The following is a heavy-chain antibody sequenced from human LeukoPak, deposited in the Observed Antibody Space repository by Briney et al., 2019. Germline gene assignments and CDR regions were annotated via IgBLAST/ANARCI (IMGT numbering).Heavy chain of an antibody. V-gene: IGHV4-38-2*02. CDR3: ARDLRLSPYSGGWPLDY. CDR1: GYSISSGYY. Sequence: SQTLSLTCTVSGYSISSGYYWGWIRQPPGKGLEWIGSIYHNGNTFYNPSLKSRITISVDTSKNQFSLKLSSVTAADTAVYYCARDLRLSPYSGGWPLDYWGQGTLVTVSS. J-gene: IGHJ4*02. CDR2: IYHNGNT. D-gene: IGHD6-19*01.